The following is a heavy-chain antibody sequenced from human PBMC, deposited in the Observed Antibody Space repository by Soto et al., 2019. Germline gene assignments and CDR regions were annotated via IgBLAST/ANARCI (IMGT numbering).Heavy chain of an antibody. Sequence: EVQLVESGGGLVQPGGSLRLSCAASGFTFSNYWMHWVRQVPGKGLLWVSRINGDGTITDYADSVKGRFTISRYNGENTRYLQMSSLRAEDTAVYSCTRAGYCCRDCHYYFDYWGQGTLVTVSS. CDR1: GFTFSNYW. CDR2: INGDGTIT. CDR3: TRAGYCCRDCHYYFDY. D-gene: IGHD2-21*02. V-gene: IGHV3-74*01. J-gene: IGHJ4*02.